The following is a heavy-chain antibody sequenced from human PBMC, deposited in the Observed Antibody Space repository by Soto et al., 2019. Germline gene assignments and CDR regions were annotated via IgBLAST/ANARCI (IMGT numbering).Heavy chain of an antibody. Sequence: QVRLVQSGAEVKKPGSSVKVSCKASGGTFSSYTISWVRQAPGQGLEWMGRIIPILGIANYAQKFQGRVTITADKSTSTAYMELSSLRSEDTAVYYCAREQYGGDPMIWGQGTLVTVSS. J-gene: IGHJ4*02. V-gene: IGHV1-69*08. D-gene: IGHD2-21*02. CDR3: AREQYGGDPMI. CDR2: IIPILGIA. CDR1: GGTFSSYT.